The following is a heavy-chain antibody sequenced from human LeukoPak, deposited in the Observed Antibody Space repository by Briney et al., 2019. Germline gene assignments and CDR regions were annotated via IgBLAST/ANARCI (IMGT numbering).Heavy chain of an antibody. CDR3: AKDLSIAVIGGRGDLQH. V-gene: IGHV3-23*01. Sequence: PGGSLRLPCAASGFTFSSYAMSWVRQAPGKGLEWVSAISGSGGSTYYADSVKGRFTISRDNSKNTLYLTMNSLRAEDTAVYYCAKDLSIAVIGGRGDLQHWGQGTLVTVSS. D-gene: IGHD6-19*01. J-gene: IGHJ1*01. CDR2: ISGSGGST. CDR1: GFTFSSYA.